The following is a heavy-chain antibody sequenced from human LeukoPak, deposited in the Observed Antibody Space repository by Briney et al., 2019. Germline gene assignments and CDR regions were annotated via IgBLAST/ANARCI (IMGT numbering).Heavy chain of an antibody. CDR2: ISYDGSNK. CDR1: GFTFSSYS. J-gene: IGHJ4*02. D-gene: IGHD3-10*01. V-gene: IGHV3-30*04. CDR3: ARGSPYVISGQGSRFDY. Sequence: GGSLRLSCAASGFTFSSYSLNWVRQAPGKGLEWVAVISYDGSNKYYADSVKGRFTISRDNSKNTLYLQMNSLRAEDTAVYYCARGSPYVISGQGSRFDYWGQGTLVTVSS.